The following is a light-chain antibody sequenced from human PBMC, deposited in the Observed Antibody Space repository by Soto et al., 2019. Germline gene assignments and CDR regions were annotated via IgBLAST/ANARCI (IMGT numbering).Light chain of an antibody. Sequence: QSVLTQPPSASGSPGQSVTVSCTGTSSDVGGYNYVSWYQQHPGKAPKLVIYEVSKRPSGVPDRFSGSKSGNTASLTVSGLQAEDEVDYYCSSYAGSNNFDVFXTGTKVTVL. J-gene: IGLJ1*01. CDR1: SSDVGGYNY. CDR3: SSYAGSNNFDV. V-gene: IGLV2-8*01. CDR2: EVS.